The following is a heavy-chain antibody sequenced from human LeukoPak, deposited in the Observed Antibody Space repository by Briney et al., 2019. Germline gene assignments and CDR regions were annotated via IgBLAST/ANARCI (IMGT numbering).Heavy chain of an antibody. V-gene: IGHV4-39*01. Sequence: RPSETLSLTCTVSGGSISSSSYYWGWIRQPPGKGLEWIGSIYYSGSTYYNPSLKSRVTISVDTSKNQFSLKLSSVTAADTAVYYCARRGYCSGGSCYSHWFDPWGQGTLVTVSS. D-gene: IGHD2-15*01. J-gene: IGHJ5*02. CDR3: ARRGYCSGGSCYSHWFDP. CDR2: IYYSGST. CDR1: GGSISSSSYY.